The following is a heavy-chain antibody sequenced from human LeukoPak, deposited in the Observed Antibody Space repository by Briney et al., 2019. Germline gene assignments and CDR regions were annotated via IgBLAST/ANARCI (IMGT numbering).Heavy chain of an antibody. Sequence: GASVKVSCKASGGTFSSYAISWVRQAPGQGLEWMGGIIPIFGTANYAQKFQGRVTITRNTSISTAYMELSSLRSEDTAVYYCARAIRVVPAAMMGRAGTYYFDYWGQGTLVTVSS. J-gene: IGHJ4*02. CDR2: IIPIFGTA. CDR3: ARAIRVVPAAMMGRAGTYYFDY. CDR1: GGTFSSYA. D-gene: IGHD2-2*01. V-gene: IGHV1-69*05.